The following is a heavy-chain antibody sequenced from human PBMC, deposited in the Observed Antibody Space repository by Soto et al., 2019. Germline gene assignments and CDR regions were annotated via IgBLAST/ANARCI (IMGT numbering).Heavy chain of an antibody. Sequence: GGSLRLSCAASGFTFSNAWMSWVRQAPGKGLEWVGRIKSKTDGGTTDYAAPVKGRFTISRDDSKNTLYLQMNSLKTEDTAVYYCTTDPQPHCSGGSCYWAEVDYWGQGTLVTVSS. D-gene: IGHD2-15*01. CDR3: TTDPQPHCSGGSCYWAEVDY. CDR1: GFTFSNAW. V-gene: IGHV3-15*01. CDR2: IKSKTDGGTT. J-gene: IGHJ4*02.